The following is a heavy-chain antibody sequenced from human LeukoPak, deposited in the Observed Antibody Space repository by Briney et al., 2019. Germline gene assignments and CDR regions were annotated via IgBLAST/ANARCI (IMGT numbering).Heavy chain of an antibody. CDR1: GGSISSGSYY. CDR2: TYTSGST. Sequence: PSETLSLTCTVSGGSISSGSYYWSWIRQPAGKGLEWIGRTYTSGSTNYNPSLKSRVTISVDTSKNQFSLKLSSVTAADTAVYYCARSAGYSSSWYDFAYGGWFDPWGQGTLVTVSS. CDR3: ARSAGYSSSWYDFAYGGWFDP. V-gene: IGHV4-61*02. J-gene: IGHJ5*02. D-gene: IGHD6-13*01.